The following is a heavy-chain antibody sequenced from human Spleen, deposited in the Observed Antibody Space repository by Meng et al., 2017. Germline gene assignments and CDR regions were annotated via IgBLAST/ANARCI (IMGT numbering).Heavy chain of an antibody. Sequence: QGQLVEPGAEVKKPGASVKVSCDASGYTLSSDGFSWVRQAPGQGLEWLGWINVYNGKTDYGYKFQDRVTLTTDRFTNTAYMELRSLRSDDTAVYYCATRGNPYLNCWGQGTLVTVSS. J-gene: IGHJ4*02. CDR1: GYTLSSDG. CDR2: INVYNGKT. CDR3: ATRGNPYLNC. V-gene: IGHV1-18*01.